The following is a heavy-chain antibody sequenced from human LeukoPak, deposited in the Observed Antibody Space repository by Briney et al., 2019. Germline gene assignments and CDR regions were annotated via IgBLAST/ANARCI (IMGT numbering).Heavy chain of an antibody. Sequence: GGSLRLSCAASGFTFSSYSMNWVRQAPGKGREWVSSISSSSSYISYADSVKGRFTISRDNAKNSLYLQMNSLRAEDTAVYYCARVHWTDGAFDIWGQGTMVTVSS. J-gene: IGHJ3*02. V-gene: IGHV3-21*01. CDR1: GFTFSSYS. D-gene: IGHD3/OR15-3a*01. CDR2: ISSSSSYI. CDR3: ARVHWTDGAFDI.